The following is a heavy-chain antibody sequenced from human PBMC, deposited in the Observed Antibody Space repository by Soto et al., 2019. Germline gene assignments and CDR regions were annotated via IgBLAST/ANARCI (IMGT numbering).Heavy chain of an antibody. D-gene: IGHD6-13*01. J-gene: IGHJ4*02. CDR2: MNPNSGNT. CDR1: GYTFTSYD. V-gene: IGHV1-8*01. Sequence: QVQLVQSGAEVKKPGASVKVSCKASGYTFTSYDINWVRQATGQGLEWMGWMNPNSGNTGYAQKFQGRVTMTTDTSTSTAYMELRSLRSDDTAVYYCARTHRGIAAAGESIDYWGQGTLVTVSS. CDR3: ARTHRGIAAAGESIDY.